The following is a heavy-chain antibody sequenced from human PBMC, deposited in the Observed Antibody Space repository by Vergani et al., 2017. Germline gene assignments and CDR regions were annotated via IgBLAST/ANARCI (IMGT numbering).Heavy chain of an antibody. CDR2: IYSGGST. CDR3: ARSTPEYSSSPFDY. D-gene: IGHD6-6*01. Sequence: EVQLLESGGGLVQPGGSLRLSCAASGFTVSSNYMSWVRQAPGKGLEWVSVIYSGGSTYYADSVKGRFTISRDNSKNTLYLQMNSLRAEDTAVYYCARSTPEYSSSPFDYWGQGTLVTVSS. J-gene: IGHJ4*02. V-gene: IGHV3-53*01. CDR1: GFTVSSNY.